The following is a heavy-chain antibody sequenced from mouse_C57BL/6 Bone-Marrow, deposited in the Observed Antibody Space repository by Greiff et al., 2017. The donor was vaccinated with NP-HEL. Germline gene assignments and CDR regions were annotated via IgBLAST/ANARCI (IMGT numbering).Heavy chain of an antibody. D-gene: IGHD2-1*01. CDR3: AYGNYVGVWFAY. V-gene: IGHV1-5*01. Sequence: EVQLQQSGTVLARPGASVKMSCKTSGSTFTRYWLPWVPQRPGPGLALLGALYPGHRAPRYHQPFKGKAKLTAVTSASTAYMELSSRTNEDSAVYYCAYGNYVGVWFAYWGQGTLVTVSA. J-gene: IGHJ3*01. CDR1: GSTFTRYW. CDR2: LYPGHRAP.